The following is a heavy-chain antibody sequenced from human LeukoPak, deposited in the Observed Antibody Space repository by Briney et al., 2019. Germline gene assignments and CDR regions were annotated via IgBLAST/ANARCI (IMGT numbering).Heavy chain of an antibody. V-gene: IGHV4-59*01. J-gene: IGHJ4*02. CDR3: ARDGNPFNY. D-gene: IGHD1-14*01. CDR1: GGSISSYY. Sequence: SEALSLTCTVSGGSISSYYWSWVRQPPGKGLEWIGYIYYSGSTNYNPSLKSRVTISVDTSKNQFSLKLSSVTAADTAVYYCARDGNPFNYWGQGTLVTVSS. CDR2: IYYSGST.